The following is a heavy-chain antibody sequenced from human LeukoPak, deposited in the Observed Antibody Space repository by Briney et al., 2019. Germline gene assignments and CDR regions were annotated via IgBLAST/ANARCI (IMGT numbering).Heavy chain of an antibody. V-gene: IGHV1-2*02. CDR1: GYTFTGYY. CDR2: INPNSGGT. D-gene: IGHD3-22*01. Sequence: ASVKVSCKASGYTFTGYYMHWVRQAPGQGLEWMGWINPNSGGTNYAQKFQGRVTTTRDTSISTAYMELSRLRSDDTAVYYCARAGYDSSGYYFDYWDQGTLVTVSS. CDR3: ARAGYDSSGYYFDY. J-gene: IGHJ4*02.